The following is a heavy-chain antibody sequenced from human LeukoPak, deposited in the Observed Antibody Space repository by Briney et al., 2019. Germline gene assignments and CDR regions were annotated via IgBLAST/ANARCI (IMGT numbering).Heavy chain of an antibody. V-gene: IGHV4-39*07. D-gene: IGHD3-22*01. CDR3: ARGVLSSGYYHGSDY. CDR2: IYYTGST. Sequence: SETLSLTCTVSGGSIRSSSYYWGWIRQPPGKGLEWIGCIYYTGSTYYNPSLKSRVTISVDTSKNQFSLKLSSVTAADTAVYYCARGVLSSGYYHGSDYWGQGTLVTVSS. CDR1: GGSIRSSSYY. J-gene: IGHJ4*02.